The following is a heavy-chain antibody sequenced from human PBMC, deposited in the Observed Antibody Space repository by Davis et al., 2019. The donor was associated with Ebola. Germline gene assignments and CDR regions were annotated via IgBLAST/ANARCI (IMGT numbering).Heavy chain of an antibody. CDR1: GDSVSGNSGA. D-gene: IGHD1-26*01. J-gene: IGHJ6*02. CDR2: TYYSSKWFN. Sequence: HSQTLSLTCGISGDSVSGNSGAWNWIRQSPSRGLEWLGRTYYSSKWFNDYAVSVKSRITINPDTSKNQFSLQLSSLTPEDTAVYYCVRGWGRTGMGVWGQGTTVIVSS. V-gene: IGHV6-1*01. CDR3: VRGWGRTGMGV.